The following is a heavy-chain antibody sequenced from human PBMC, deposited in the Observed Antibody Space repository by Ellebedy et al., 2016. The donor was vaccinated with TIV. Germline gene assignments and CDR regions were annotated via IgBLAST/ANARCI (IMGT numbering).Heavy chain of an antibody. CDR1: GYTLTELY. Sequence: AASVQVSCKVSGYTLTELYIHWVRQAPGKGPEWMVGFDPEDGKTIYAQKFQGRVTMTEDTSTDTAYMELSSLRSKDTAVYYCATDITGAVDGYYYYGMDVWGQGTTVTVSS. CDR3: ATDITGAVDGYYYYGMDV. V-gene: IGHV1-24*01. D-gene: IGHD1-20*01. CDR2: FDPEDGKT. J-gene: IGHJ6*02.